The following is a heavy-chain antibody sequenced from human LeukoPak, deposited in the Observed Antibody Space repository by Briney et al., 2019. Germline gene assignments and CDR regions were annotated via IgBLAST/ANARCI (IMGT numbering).Heavy chain of an antibody. J-gene: IGHJ5*02. CDR3: AREDHSSGYAGAIGFDP. Sequence: GGSLRLSCAASGFTFSTYPMHWVRQAPGKGLEWVAGISSDGSDRHYPDSVKGRPTISRDNSKDTVFLQMNSLRFEDTAVFYCAREDHSSGYAGAIGFDPWGQGTLVTVSS. CDR2: ISSDGSDR. V-gene: IGHV3-30*04. CDR1: GFTFSTYP. D-gene: IGHD3-22*01.